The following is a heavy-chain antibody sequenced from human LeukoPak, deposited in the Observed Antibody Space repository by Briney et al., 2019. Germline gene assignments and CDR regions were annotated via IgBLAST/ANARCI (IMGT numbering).Heavy chain of an antibody. D-gene: IGHD2-15*01. CDR2: INPNSGGT. CDR1: GYTFTGYY. Sequence: ASVKVSCKASGYTFTGYYMHWVRQAPGQGLEWMGWINPNSGGTNYAQKFQGRVTMTRDTSISTAYMELSRLRSDDTAVYYRARGYCSGGSCYYYLDYWGQGTLVTVSS. CDR3: ARGYCSGGSCYYYLDY. J-gene: IGHJ4*02. V-gene: IGHV1-2*02.